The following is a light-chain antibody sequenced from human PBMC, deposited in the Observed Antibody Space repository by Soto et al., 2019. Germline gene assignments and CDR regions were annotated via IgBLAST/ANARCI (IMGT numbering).Light chain of an antibody. J-gene: IGKJ5*01. CDR2: DAS. Sequence: EIVLTQSPATLFLSPGERATLSCRASQSVSSYLAWYQQKPGQAPRLLIYDASNRATGIPARFSGSGSGTDFTLTISSLEPGDFAVYYCQQRSNWPITFGQGTRLEIK. V-gene: IGKV3-11*01. CDR3: QQRSNWPIT. CDR1: QSVSSY.